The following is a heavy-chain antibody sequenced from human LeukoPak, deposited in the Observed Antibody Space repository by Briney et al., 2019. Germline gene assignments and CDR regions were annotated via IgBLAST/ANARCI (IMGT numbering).Heavy chain of an antibody. J-gene: IGHJ4*02. CDR3: VKRAAAATGYFDC. D-gene: IGHD6-13*01. CDR2: ISSDGGST. CDR1: GFTFSSYA. Sequence: GGSLRPSCSASGFTFSSYAMHWVRQAPGRGLEFVSTISSDGGSTYYADSVKGRFTISRDNSKNTLYLQMSSLRAEDTAVYYCVKRAAAATGYFDCWGQGTLVTVSS. V-gene: IGHV3-64D*06.